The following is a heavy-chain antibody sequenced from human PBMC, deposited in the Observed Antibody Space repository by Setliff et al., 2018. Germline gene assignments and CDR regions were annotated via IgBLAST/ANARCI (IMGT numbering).Heavy chain of an antibody. CDR2: IYASWST. CDR3: VRMSGFQYIDV. J-gene: IGHJ6*03. CDR1: GDSINSRTNY. Sequence: SETLSLTCTVSGDSINSRTNYWSWIRQPAGKGPEWIGHIYASWSTNCNPSLKSRVTISLDTSKNQFSLKLSSVTAADTAVYYCVRMSGFQYIDVWDKGTTVTVSS. D-gene: IGHD3-3*01. V-gene: IGHV4-61*09.